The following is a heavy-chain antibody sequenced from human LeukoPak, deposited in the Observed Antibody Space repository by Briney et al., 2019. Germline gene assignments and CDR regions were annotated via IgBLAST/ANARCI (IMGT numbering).Heavy chain of an antibody. J-gene: IGHJ6*03. V-gene: IGHV4-34*01. D-gene: IGHD3-22*01. CDR2: INHSGST. CDR3: ARGHYYDSSGYYPIYYYYMDV. CDR1: GGSFSGYY. Sequence: PSETLSPTCAVYGGSFSGYYWSWIRQPPGKGLEWIGEINHSGSTNYNPSLKSRVTISVDTSKNQFSLKLSSVTAADTAVYYCARGHYYDSSGYYPIYYYYMDVWGKGTTVTISS.